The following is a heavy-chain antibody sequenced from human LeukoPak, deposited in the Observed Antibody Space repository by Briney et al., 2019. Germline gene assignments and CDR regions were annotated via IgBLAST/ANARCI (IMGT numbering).Heavy chain of an antibody. V-gene: IGHV3-30*18. D-gene: IGHD3-10*01. Sequence: GGSLRLSCAASGFTFSSYGMHWVRQAPGKGLEWVAVISYDGSNKYYADFVKGRFTISRDNSKNTLYLQMNSLRAEDTAVYYCAKDRYYGSGSYSYGMDVWGKGTTVTVSS. CDR3: AKDRYYGSGSYSYGMDV. CDR1: GFTFSSYG. CDR2: ISYDGSNK. J-gene: IGHJ6*04.